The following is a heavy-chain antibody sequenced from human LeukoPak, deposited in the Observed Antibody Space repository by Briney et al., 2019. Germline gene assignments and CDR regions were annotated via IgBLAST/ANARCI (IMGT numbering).Heavy chain of an antibody. D-gene: IGHD4-11*01. CDR3: ARQQGLQNLNFDY. J-gene: IGHJ4*02. CDR1: GYTFTTYY. CDR2: INPIGGTT. V-gene: IGHV1-46*01. Sequence: ASVKVSCKASGYTFTTYYIHWVRQAPGQGLEWMGIINPIGGTTDYAQKFQGRVTMTRDTSMSTVYMELSSLRSEDTAVYYCARQQGLQNLNFDYWGQGTLVTVSS.